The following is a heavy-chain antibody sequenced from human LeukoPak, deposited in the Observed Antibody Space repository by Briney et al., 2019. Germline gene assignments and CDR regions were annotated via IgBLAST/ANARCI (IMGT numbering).Heavy chain of an antibody. D-gene: IGHD6-13*01. CDR1: GGSISSYY. J-gene: IGHJ6*02. CDR2: IYYSGST. V-gene: IGHV4-59*01. CDR3: ARAGYSSSWDYYYYHGMDV. Sequence: SETLSLTCTVSGGSISSYYWSWIRQPPGKGLEWIGYIYYSGSTNYNPSLKSRVTISVDTSKNQFSLKLSSVTAADTAVYYCARAGYSSSWDYYYYHGMDVWGQGTTVTVS.